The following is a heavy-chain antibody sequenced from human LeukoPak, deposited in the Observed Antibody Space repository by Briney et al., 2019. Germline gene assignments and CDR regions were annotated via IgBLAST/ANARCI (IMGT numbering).Heavy chain of an antibody. D-gene: IGHD2-15*01. CDR2: IYYSGST. CDR3: ARSVGGGHYYYYYMDV. V-gene: IGHV4-59*01. J-gene: IGHJ6*03. Sequence: SETLSLTCTVSGGSISGYYWSWIRQPPGKGLEWIGYIYYSGSTNYNPSLKSRVTISVDTSKNQFSLKLSSVTAADTAVYYCARSVGGGHYYYYYMDVWGKGTTVTVSS. CDR1: GGSISGYY.